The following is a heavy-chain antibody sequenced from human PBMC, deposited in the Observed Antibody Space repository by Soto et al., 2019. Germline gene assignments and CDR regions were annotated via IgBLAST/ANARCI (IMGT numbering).Heavy chain of an antibody. J-gene: IGHJ6*02. V-gene: IGHV1-2*02. D-gene: IGHD6-6*01. CDR3: ARDGRSTFSSSSSSYYYGMDV. CDR2: INPKTGNV. CDR1: GYTFSGYY. Sequence: ASVKVSCKVFGYTFSGYYLHWVRQAPGQGLEWMGWINPKTGNVNYAQKFQGRVTMTRDTSISTAYMELSSLRSEDTAVYHCARDGRSTFSSSSSSYYYGMDVWGQGTTVTV.